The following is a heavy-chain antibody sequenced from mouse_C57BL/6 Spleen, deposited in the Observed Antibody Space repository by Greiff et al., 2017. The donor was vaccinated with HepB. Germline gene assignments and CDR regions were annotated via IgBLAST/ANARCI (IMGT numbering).Heavy chain of an antibody. D-gene: IGHD2-2*01. CDR3: AIHYGFNGYWYVDV. V-gene: IGHV1-64*01. CDR2: IHPNSGST. Sequence: QVQLQQSGAELVKPGASVKLSCKASGYTFTSYWMHWVKQRPGQGLEWIGMIHPNSGSTNYNEQFKSKATLTVDKSSSTAYMQLSSLTSEDSAVYYCAIHYGFNGYWYVDVWDTETTVTVSS. J-gene: IGHJ1*03. CDR1: GYTFTSYW.